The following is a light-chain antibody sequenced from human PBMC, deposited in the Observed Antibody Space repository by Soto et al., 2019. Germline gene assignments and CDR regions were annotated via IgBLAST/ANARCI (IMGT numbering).Light chain of an antibody. V-gene: IGKV3-20*01. J-gene: IGKJ1*01. CDR3: QQYGVALWT. Sequence: EMVLAQSPGTLSLSPGEGATLSCRASRSVPSNFLAWFQQKPGQAPRLLIYGASTRATDIPDRFTGSGSGTDFTLTISRLEPEDFAVYYCQQYGVALWTFGQGTKVDIK. CDR1: RSVPSNF. CDR2: GAS.